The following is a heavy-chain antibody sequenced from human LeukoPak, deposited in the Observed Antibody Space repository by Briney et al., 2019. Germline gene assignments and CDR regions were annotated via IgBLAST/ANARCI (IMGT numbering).Heavy chain of an antibody. CDR2: IYSGGST. D-gene: IGHD3-10*01. Sequence: GGSLRLSCAASGFTVSSNYMSWVRQAPGKGLEWVSVIYSGGSTYYADSMKGRFTISRDNSKNTPYLQMNSLRAEDTAVYYCARDRYYGSGSYGLDYWGQGTLVTVSS. CDR1: GFTVSSNY. V-gene: IGHV3-53*01. CDR3: ARDRYYGSGSYGLDY. J-gene: IGHJ4*02.